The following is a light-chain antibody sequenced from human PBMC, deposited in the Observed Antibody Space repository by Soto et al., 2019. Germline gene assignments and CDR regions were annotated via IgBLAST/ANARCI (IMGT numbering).Light chain of an antibody. CDR2: ANS. CDR3: QSYDSSLSGCV. CDR1: RSNIGAGYV. Sequence: QSVLTQPPSVSGAPGQRVTISCTGTRSNIGAGYVVHWYQHLPGTAPKLLIYANSNRPSGVPDRFSGSKSGTSASLAITGLQAEDEADYYCQSYDSSLSGCVFGTGTKLTVL. J-gene: IGLJ1*01. V-gene: IGLV1-40*01.